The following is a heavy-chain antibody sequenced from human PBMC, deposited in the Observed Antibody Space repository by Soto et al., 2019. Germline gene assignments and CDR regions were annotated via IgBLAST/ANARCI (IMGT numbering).Heavy chain of an antibody. V-gene: IGHV1-69*01. D-gene: IGHD3-22*01. J-gene: IGHJ4*02. CDR1: GGTFSSYA. Sequence: QVQLVQSGAEVKKPGSSVKVSCKASGGTFSSYAISWVRQAPGQGLEWMGGIIPIFGTANYAQKFQGRVKITAGESTRTAYMELSSLRSEDTAVYYCGREGYYYDSSGYKRGGYFDYWGQGTLVTVSS. CDR3: GREGYYYDSSGYKRGGYFDY. CDR2: IIPIFGTA.